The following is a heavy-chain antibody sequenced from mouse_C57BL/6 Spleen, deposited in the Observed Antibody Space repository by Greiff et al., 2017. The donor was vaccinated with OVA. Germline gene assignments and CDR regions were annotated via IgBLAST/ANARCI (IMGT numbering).Heavy chain of an antibody. CDR3: ARDTRVALPHRDGYDGFAY. Sequence: EVQLQESGPGLVKPSQSLSLTCSVTGYSITSGYYWNWIRQFPGNKLEWMGYISYDGSNNYNPSLKNRISITRDTSKNQFFLKLNSVTTEDTATYYCARDTRVALPHRDGYDGFAYWGQGTLVTVSA. CDR2: ISYDGSN. J-gene: IGHJ3*01. D-gene: IGHD2-2*01. CDR1: GYSITSGYY. V-gene: IGHV3-6*01.